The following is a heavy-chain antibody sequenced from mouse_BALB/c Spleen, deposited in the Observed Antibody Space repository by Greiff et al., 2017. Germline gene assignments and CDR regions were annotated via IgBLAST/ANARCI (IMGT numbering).Heavy chain of an antibody. CDR2: ISSGGGST. V-gene: IGHV5-12-1*01. CDR1: GFAFSSYD. Sequence: EVQRVESGGGLVKPGGSLKLSCAASGFAFSSYDMSWVRQTPEKRLEWVAYISSGGGSTYYPDTVKGRFTISRDNAKNTLYLQMSSLKSEDTAMYYCARPGAYYYAMDYWGQGTSVTVSS. CDR3: ARPGAYYYAMDY. J-gene: IGHJ4*01.